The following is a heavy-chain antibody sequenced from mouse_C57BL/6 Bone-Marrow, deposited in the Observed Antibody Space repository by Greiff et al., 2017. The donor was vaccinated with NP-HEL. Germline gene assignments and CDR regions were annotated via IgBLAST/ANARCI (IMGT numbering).Heavy chain of an antibody. CDR3: AIDDHYGSSLFAY. CDR2: ISYDGSN. D-gene: IGHD1-1*01. J-gene: IGHJ3*01. Sequence: ESGPGLVKPSQSLSLTCSVTGYSITSGYYWNWIRQFPGNKLEWMGYISYDGSNNYHPSLKNRISITRDTSKNQFFLKLNSVTTEDTATYNCAIDDHYGSSLFAYWGQGTLVTVSA. V-gene: IGHV3-6*01. CDR1: GYSITSGYY.